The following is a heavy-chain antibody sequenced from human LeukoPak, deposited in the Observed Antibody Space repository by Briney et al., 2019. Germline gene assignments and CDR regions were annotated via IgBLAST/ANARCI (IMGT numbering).Heavy chain of an antibody. Sequence: GGSLRLSCAASGFTVSSNYMSWVRQAPGKGLEWVSYISSRSSTIYYADSVKGRFTISRDNAKNSLYLQMNSLRDEDTAVYYCAREDYYDSSGYSYWGQGTLVTVSS. CDR1: GFTVSSNY. CDR2: ISSRSSTI. CDR3: AREDYYDSSGYSY. D-gene: IGHD3-22*01. V-gene: IGHV3-48*02. J-gene: IGHJ4*02.